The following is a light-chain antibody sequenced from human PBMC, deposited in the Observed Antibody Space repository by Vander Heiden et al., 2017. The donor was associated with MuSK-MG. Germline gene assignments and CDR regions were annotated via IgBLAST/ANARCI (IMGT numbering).Light chain of an antibody. V-gene: IGKV3-11*01. CDR1: QSVSSS. CDR2: DAS. CDR3: QQRTSWPPWT. J-gene: IGKJ1*01. Sequence: EIVMTQSPATLSLSPGERATLSCRASQSVSSSLAWYQQKPGQAPRLLIYDASTRATGISARFSGSGYGIDFTLTISSREQEDFAVYYCQQRTSWPPWTFGQGTKVEIK.